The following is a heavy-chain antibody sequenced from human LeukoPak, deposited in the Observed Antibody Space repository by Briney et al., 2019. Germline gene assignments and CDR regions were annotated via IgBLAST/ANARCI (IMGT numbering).Heavy chain of an antibody. CDR3: SSYNWNDEFVFDI. D-gene: IGHD1-1*01. CDR1: GGSISSGDYY. CDR2: IYDGGST. J-gene: IGHJ3*02. Sequence: SQTLSLTCTVSGGSISSGDYYWGWIRQPPGKGLEWIGSIYDGGSTYYNPSLKSRVTISVHTSKNQFSLKLSSVTAADTAVYYCSSYNWNDEFVFDIWGQGTMVTVSS. V-gene: IGHV4-39*01.